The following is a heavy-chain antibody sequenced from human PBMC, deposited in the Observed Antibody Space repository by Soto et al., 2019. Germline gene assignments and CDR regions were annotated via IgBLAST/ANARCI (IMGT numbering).Heavy chain of an antibody. CDR3: ARDRRENYYGSGIDAFDI. D-gene: IGHD3-10*01. CDR2: ISAYNGNT. Sequence: ASVKVSCKASGYTFTSYGISWVRQAPGQGLEWMGWISAYNGNTNYAQKLQGRVTMTTDTSTSTAYMELRSLRSDDTAVYYCARDRRENYYGSGIDAFDIWGQGTMVTVSS. V-gene: IGHV1-18*01. J-gene: IGHJ3*02. CDR1: GYTFTSYG.